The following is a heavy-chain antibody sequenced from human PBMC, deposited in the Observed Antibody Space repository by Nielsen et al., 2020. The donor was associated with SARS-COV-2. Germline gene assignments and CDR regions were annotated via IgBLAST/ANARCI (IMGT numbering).Heavy chain of an antibody. D-gene: IGHD4-11*01. CDR2: ISWNSGSI. V-gene: IGHV3-9*01. CDR3: AKEEMTTC. Sequence: SCAASGFTFDDYAMHWVRQAPGKGLEWVSGISWNSGSIGYADSVKGRFTISRDNAKNSLYLQMNSLRAEDTALYYCAKEEMTTCWGQGTLVTVSS. CDR1: GFTFDDYA. J-gene: IGHJ4*02.